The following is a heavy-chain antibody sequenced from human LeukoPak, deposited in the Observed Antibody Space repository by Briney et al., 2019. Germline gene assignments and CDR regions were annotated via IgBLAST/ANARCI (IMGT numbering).Heavy chain of an antibody. D-gene: IGHD2-15*01. V-gene: IGHV3-21*01. CDR2: ISTSSSYI. J-gene: IGHJ6*03. CDR3: AKNGDRGAYCTGGTCYPYFYYYMDV. CDR1: GFTFSGST. Sequence: GGSLRLSCAASGFTFSGSTMNWVRQAPGKGLEWVSFISTSSSYIYYADSVRGRFTISRDNAKNSLYLQMNSLRAEDTAVYYCAKNGDRGAYCTGGTCYPYFYYYMDVWGKGTTVTI.